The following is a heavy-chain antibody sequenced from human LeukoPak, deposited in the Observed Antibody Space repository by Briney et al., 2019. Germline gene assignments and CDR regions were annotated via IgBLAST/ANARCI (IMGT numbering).Heavy chain of an antibody. D-gene: IGHD2-2*01. CDR1: GFTFSSYA. CDR3: VKPLVVPAAMAGAFDI. CDR2: ISSNGGST. J-gene: IGHJ3*02. V-gene: IGHV3-64D*06. Sequence: GGSLRLSCSASGFTFSSYATHWVRQAPGKGLEYVSAISSNGGSTYYADSVKGRFTISRDNSKNTLYLQMSSLRAEDTAVYYCVKPLVVPAAMAGAFDIWGQGTMVTVSS.